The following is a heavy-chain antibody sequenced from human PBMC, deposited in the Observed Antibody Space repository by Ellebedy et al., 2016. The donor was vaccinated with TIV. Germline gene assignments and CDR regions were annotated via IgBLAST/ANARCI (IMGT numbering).Heavy chain of an antibody. J-gene: IGHJ4*02. V-gene: IGHV3-7*01. Sequence: GGSLRLXCAASGFTFSYYWMSWVRQAPGKGLEWVANIKQDESEKYYVGSVKGRFTISRDNAKNSLYLQMNSLRAEDTAVYYCVRAIGTSSSYWGQGTLVTVSS. CDR3: VRAIGTSSSY. CDR1: GFTFSYYW. CDR2: IKQDESEK. D-gene: IGHD6-6*01.